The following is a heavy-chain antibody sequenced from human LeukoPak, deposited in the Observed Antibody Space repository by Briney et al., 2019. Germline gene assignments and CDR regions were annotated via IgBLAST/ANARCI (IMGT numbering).Heavy chain of an antibody. D-gene: IGHD3-3*01. V-gene: IGHV3-21*01. CDR2: ISNSSSYI. J-gene: IGHJ4*02. Sequence: GGSLRLSCAASGFTFSSYSMNWVRQAPGKGLEWVSSISNSSSYIYYADSVKGRFTISRDNAKNSLYLQMNSLRAEDTAVYYCARDRGVIFGVVIIGYFDYWGQGTLVTVSS. CDR3: ARDRGVIFGVVIIGYFDY. CDR1: GFTFSSYS.